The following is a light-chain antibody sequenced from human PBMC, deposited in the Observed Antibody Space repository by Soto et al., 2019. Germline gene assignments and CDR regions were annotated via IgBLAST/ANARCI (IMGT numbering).Light chain of an antibody. CDR1: QSISRH. CDR3: QKTYNMPRN. V-gene: IGKV1-39*01. CDR2: AAS. Sequence: DIQMTQSPSSLSASLVDRVTITCRASQSISRHLNWYQQKPGKAPRLLIYAASSLQSGVPSRFSGSGSGTDFILTITSLQPEDSATYYCQKTYNMPRNFGPGTKVDIK. J-gene: IGKJ3*01.